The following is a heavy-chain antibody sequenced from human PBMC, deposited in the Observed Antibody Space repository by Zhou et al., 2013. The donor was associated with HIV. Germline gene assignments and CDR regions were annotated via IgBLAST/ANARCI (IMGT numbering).Heavy chain of an antibody. V-gene: IGHV1-18*01. J-gene: IGHJ5*02. CDR3: AKDPYALTPAPVGWFDP. Sequence: QVQLVQSGAEVKKPGASVKVSCKASGYTFTSHGISWVRQAPGQGLEWMGWISAFNGNINYAQKFQGRLTMTTDASASTAYMELRSLRSDDTALYFCAKDPYALTPAPVGWFDPWGQGTLVTVSS. CDR2: ISAFNGNI. CDR1: GYTFTSHG. D-gene: IGHD2-15*01.